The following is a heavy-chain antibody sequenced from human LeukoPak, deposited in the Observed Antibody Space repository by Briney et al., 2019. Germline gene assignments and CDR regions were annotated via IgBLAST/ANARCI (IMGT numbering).Heavy chain of an antibody. D-gene: IGHD3-10*01. CDR1: GFIVSIFD. CDR3: ARAGQWFSHAYDI. CDR2: IGTAGDT. J-gene: IGHJ3*02. Sequence: PGGSLRLSCAASGFIVSIFDMHWVRHVPGKGLEWVSGIGTAGDTHYPDSVKGRFHISRENAKNSFYLQMNSLRVGDTAVYYCARAGQWFSHAYDIWGQGTTVTVSS. V-gene: IGHV3-13*01.